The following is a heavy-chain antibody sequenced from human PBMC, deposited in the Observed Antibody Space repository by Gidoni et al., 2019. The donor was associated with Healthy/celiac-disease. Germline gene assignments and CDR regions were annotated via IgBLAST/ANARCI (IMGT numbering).Heavy chain of an antibody. J-gene: IGHJ6*02. D-gene: IGHD1-26*01. CDR3: ARASLVGATSGYYYYGMDV. V-gene: IGHV3-33*01. CDR2: IWYGGSNK. Sequence: QVQLVESGGGVVQPGRSLRLSCAASGFTFSSYGMHWVRQASGKGLEWVAVIWYGGSNKYYADSVKGRFTISRDNSKNTLYLQMNSLRAEDTAVYYCARASLVGATSGYYYYGMDVWGQGTTVTVSS. CDR1: GFTFSSYG.